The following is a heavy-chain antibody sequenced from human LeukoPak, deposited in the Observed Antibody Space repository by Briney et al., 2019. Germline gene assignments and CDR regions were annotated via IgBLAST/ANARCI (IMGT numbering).Heavy chain of an antibody. CDR2: INPSGSST. Sequence: ASVKVSCKASGYTFISYYLHWVRQAPGQGLEWMGIINPSGSSTSYAQKFQGRVTMTRDTSTSTVYMELSSLRSEDTAVYYCARVYWELLPMGYFQHWGQSTLVTVSS. CDR1: GYTFISYY. V-gene: IGHV1-46*01. CDR3: ARVYWELLPMGYFQH. D-gene: IGHD1-26*01. J-gene: IGHJ1*01.